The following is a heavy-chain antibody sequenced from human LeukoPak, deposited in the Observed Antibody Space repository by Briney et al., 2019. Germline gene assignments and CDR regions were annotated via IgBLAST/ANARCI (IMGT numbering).Heavy chain of an antibody. CDR3: ARGAYYYDSSGYYYGEMRYYGMDV. CDR2: NYYSGST. CDR1: GGSISSGDYY. V-gene: IGHV4-30-4*01. Sequence: SETLSLTCTVSGGSISSGDYYWSWIPQPPGKGLEWIGYNYYSGSTYYNPSLKSRVTISVDTSKNQFSLKLSSVTAADTAVYYCARGAYYYDSSGYYYGEMRYYGMDVWGQGTTVTVSS. J-gene: IGHJ6*02. D-gene: IGHD3-22*01.